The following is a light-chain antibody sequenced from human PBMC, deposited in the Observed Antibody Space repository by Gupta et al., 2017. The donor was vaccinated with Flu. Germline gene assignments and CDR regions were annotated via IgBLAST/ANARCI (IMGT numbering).Light chain of an antibody. CDR2: DNN. V-gene: IGLV1-51*01. J-gene: IGLJ7*01. CDR3: GTWDSRLSAAV. Sequence: SVLTQPPSVSAAPGQKVTISYSGSSSNIGNNYVSWYQQLPGTTPKLLIYDNNKRPSGIPDRFSGSKSGTSATLGITGLQTEDEADYYCGTWDSRLSAAVFGGGTQLTVL. CDR1: SSNIGNNY.